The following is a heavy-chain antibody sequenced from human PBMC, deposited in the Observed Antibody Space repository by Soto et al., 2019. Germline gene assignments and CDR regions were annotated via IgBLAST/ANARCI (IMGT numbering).Heavy chain of an antibody. D-gene: IGHD3-3*01. CDR1: GFTFSSYA. J-gene: IGHJ6*02. CDR2: ISGSGGST. CDR3: AKDQRSVTIFGGVLPNYYYGMDV. Sequence: GGSLRLSCAASGFTFSSYAMSWVRQAPGKGLEWVSAISGSGGSTYHADSVKGRFTISRDNSKNTLYLQMNSLRAEDTAVYYCAKDQRSVTIFGGVLPNYYYGMDVWGQGTTVTVSS. V-gene: IGHV3-23*01.